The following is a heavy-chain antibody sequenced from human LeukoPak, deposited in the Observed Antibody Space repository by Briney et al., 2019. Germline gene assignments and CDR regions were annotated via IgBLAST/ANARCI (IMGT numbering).Heavy chain of an antibody. CDR1: GGTFSSYA. J-gene: IGHJ4*02. V-gene: IGHV1-69*04. CDR3: ARAASNRYSSSWYY. Sequence: GASVKVSCKASGGTFSSYAISWVRQAPGQGLEWMGRIIPILGIANYAQKLQGRVTITADKSTSTAYMELSSLRSEDTAVYYCARAASNRYSSSWYYWGQGTLVTVSS. D-gene: IGHD6-13*01. CDR2: IIPILGIA.